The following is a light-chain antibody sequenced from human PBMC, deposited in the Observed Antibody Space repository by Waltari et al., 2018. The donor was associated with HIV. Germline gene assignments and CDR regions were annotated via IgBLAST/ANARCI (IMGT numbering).Light chain of an antibody. CDR3: QQGSGWPPAFS. CDR2: DAS. CDR1: QSISGA. Sequence: EVPLTQSPATLSLSPGESDTLSCRASQSISGAVAWYQQKPGQAPRLLIYDASRRYTGIPVRFRGSGSGTDFTLTISSLEPEDFAIYYCQQGSGWPPAFSFGGGTRVDIK. J-gene: IGKJ4*01. V-gene: IGKV3-11*01.